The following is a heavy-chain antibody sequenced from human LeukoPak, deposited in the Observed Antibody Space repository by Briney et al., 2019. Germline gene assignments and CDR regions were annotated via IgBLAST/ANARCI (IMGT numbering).Heavy chain of an antibody. D-gene: IGHD2-21*01. CDR2: IYYSGNT. CDR1: GGSISNSGPY. J-gene: IGHJ5*02. Sequence: SETLSLTCTVSGGSISNSGPYWGWIRQPPGRGLEWIGSIYYSGNTYYTPSLRSRLTVSLDTSKNQFSLNLSSVTAADTAVYYCARSKLLPDWFDPWGQGILVTVSS. CDR3: ARSKLLPDWFDP. V-gene: IGHV4-39*01.